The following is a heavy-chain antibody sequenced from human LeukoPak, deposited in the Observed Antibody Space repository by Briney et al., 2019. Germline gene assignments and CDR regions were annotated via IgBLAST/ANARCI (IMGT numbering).Heavy chain of an antibody. CDR1: GFIFSNYG. J-gene: IGHJ5*02. D-gene: IGHD3-22*01. CDR3: ARDADTSEFFSWLDL. CDR2: ISASGSAT. Sequence: GGSLRLSCAASGFIFSNYGTNWVRQAPGKGLEWVAAISASGSATSYADSVRGRFTISRDNSKNTLYLQMTTLRAEDTAVYYCARDADTSEFFSWLDLWGQGTLVTVSS. V-gene: IGHV3-23*01.